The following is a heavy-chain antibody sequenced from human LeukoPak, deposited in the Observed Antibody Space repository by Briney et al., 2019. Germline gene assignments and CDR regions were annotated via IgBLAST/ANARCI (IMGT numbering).Heavy chain of an antibody. CDR3: ARVIVVVPAVISRHYYYGMDV. CDR1: GYTFTSYG. J-gene: IGHJ6*02. V-gene: IGHV1-18*01. CDR2: ISAYNGNT. D-gene: IGHD2-2*01. Sequence: ASVKVSCKASGYTFTSYGISWVRQAPGQGLEWMGWISAYNGNTNYAQKLQGRVTMTTDTSTSTAYMELRSLRSDDTAVYYCARVIVVVPAVISRHYYYGMDVGGQGTTVTVSS.